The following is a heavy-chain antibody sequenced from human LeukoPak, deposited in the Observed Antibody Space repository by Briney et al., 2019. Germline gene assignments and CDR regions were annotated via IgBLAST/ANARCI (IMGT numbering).Heavy chain of an antibody. CDR3: AKDFSRANYYDSSGYYFDAFDI. D-gene: IGHD3-22*01. CDR1: GFTFSSYA. CDR2: ISYDGSNK. J-gene: IGHJ3*02. V-gene: IGHV3-30-3*01. Sequence: GRSLRLSCAASGFTFSSYAMHWVRQAPGKGLEWVAVISYDGSNKYYADSVKGRFTISRDNSKNTLYLQMNSLRAEDTAVYYCAKDFSRANYYDSSGYYFDAFDIWGQGTMVTVSS.